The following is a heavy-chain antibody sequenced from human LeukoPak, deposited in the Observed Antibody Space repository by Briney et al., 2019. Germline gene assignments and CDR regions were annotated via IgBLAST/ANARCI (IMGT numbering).Heavy chain of an antibody. CDR2: ISTSSLNTI. CDR1: GFTFSSFG. J-gene: IGHJ4*02. Sequence: GGSLRLSCAASGFTFSSFGMNWVRQAPGKGLEWISYISTSSLNTIHYADSVKGRFTISRDNAKNSLFLQMNSLRAEDTAVYYCARYLSTDFDYWGQGILVTVSS. D-gene: IGHD5/OR15-5a*01. CDR3: ARYLSTDFDY. V-gene: IGHV3-48*04.